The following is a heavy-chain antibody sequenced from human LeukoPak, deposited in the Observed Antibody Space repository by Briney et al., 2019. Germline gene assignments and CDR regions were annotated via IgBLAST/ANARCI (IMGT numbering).Heavy chain of an antibody. D-gene: IGHD6-19*01. Sequence: PGGSLRLSCAASGFTFSSYSMNWVRQAPGKGLEWVSSISSSSSYIYYADSVKGRFTISRDNAKNSLYLQMNSLRAEDTAVYYCAKSSKYSSGWSLYYFDYWGQGTLVTVSS. J-gene: IGHJ4*02. V-gene: IGHV3-21*01. CDR2: ISSSSSYI. CDR1: GFTFSSYS. CDR3: AKSSKYSSGWSLYYFDY.